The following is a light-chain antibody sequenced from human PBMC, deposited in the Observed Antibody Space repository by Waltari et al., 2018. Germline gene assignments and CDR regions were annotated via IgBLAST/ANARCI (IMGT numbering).Light chain of an antibody. CDR1: QSDLYSSNNKDY. V-gene: IGKV4-1*01. J-gene: IGKJ2*01. CDR3: QQYHSFPYT. Sequence: DIVMTQSPDSLAVSLGERATINCKSGQSDLYSSNNKDYLAWYQQKPGQPPKLLFYGASTRGSGVPDRFRGSGSGTDFTLTISSLQAEDVAVYYCQQYHSFPYTFGQGTKLEIK. CDR2: GAS.